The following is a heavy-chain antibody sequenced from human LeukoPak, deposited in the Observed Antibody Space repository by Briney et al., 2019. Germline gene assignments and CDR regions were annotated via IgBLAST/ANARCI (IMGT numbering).Heavy chain of an antibody. CDR3: ASGLLSFDTLTGYYLVGDY. J-gene: IGHJ4*02. D-gene: IGHD3-9*01. CDR2: IYDSGST. CDR1: GGSISNSDYF. Sequence: SETLSLTCAVSGGSISNSDYFWIWIRQPPGKGLEWIGNIYDSGSTYYNPSLKSRVTISVDTSKNQFSLRLSSVTAADTAVYYCASGLLSFDTLTGYYLVGDYWGQGTLVTVSS. V-gene: IGHV4-39*07.